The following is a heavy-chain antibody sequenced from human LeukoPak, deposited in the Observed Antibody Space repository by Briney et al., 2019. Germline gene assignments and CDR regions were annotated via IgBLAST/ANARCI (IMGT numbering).Heavy chain of an antibody. V-gene: IGHV1-2*02. Sequence: ASVKVSCKASGYTFTGYYMHWVRQAPGQGLEWMGWINPNTGGRNYALKFQGRVTMTSDTSISTAYMELTGLRSDDTAVYYCAKPGGGLDYWGPGTLVTVSS. J-gene: IGHJ4*02. CDR1: GYTFTGYY. D-gene: IGHD3-10*01. CDR2: INPNTGGR. CDR3: AKPGGGLDY.